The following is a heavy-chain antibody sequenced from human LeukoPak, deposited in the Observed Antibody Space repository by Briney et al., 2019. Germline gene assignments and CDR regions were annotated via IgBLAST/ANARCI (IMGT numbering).Heavy chain of an antibody. CDR3: ADGPGSYDSSGYFDY. CDR1: GFTVSSNY. D-gene: IGHD3-22*01. J-gene: IGHJ4*02. CDR2: IYSGGST. V-gene: IGHV3-53*04. Sequence: TGGSLRLSCAASGFTVSSNYMSWVRQAPGKGLEWVSVIYSGGSTYYADSVKGRFTISRHNSKNTLYLQMNSLRAEDTAVYYCADGPGSYDSSGYFDYWGQGTLVTVSS.